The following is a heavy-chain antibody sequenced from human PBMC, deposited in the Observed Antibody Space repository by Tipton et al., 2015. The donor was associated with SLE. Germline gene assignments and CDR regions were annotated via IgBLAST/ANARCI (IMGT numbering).Heavy chain of an antibody. J-gene: IGHJ2*01. V-gene: IGHV4-61*02. CDR2: IQTSGST. Sequence: TLSLTCSVSGGPVSSDSYFWSWVRQPAGKALEWIGRIQTSGSTKYNPSLNGRVTISVDTSNNQFSLKLNSVTAADTAVYYCARVTVGHWYFDLWGRGTLVTVSS. CDR3: ARVTVGHWYFDL. CDR1: GGPVSSDSYF. D-gene: IGHD1-26*01.